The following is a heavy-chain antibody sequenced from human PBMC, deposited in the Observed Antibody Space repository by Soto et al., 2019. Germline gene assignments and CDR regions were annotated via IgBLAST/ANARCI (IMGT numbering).Heavy chain of an antibody. V-gene: IGHV3-23*01. J-gene: IGHJ6*02. D-gene: IGHD6-13*01. CDR1: GFTFSSFA. CDR2: ISSSGIRT. Sequence: EVQLLESGGGLVQPGGSLRLSCAASGFTFSSFAMSWVRQAPGKGLEWVSAISSSGIRTYYADSVKGRFTISRDNSKNTLYLQMNSLRAEDTAVYYCATDTSTWFGGLDYYAMDVWGQGTTVTLS. CDR3: ATDTSTWFGGLDYYAMDV.